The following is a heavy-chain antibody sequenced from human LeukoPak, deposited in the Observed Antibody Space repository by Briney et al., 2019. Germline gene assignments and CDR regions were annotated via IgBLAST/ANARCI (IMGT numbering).Heavy chain of an antibody. D-gene: IGHD1-26*01. CDR3: ARAQSGSYFDY. V-gene: IGHV4-38-2*02. CDR1: GYSISSGYY. CDR2: IYHSGST. J-gene: IGHJ4*02. Sequence: PSETLSLTCTVSGYSISSGYYWGWIRQPPGKGLEWIGSIYHSGSTYYNPSLKSRVTISVDTSKNQFSLKPSSVTAADTAVYYCARAQSGSYFDYWGQGTLVTVSS.